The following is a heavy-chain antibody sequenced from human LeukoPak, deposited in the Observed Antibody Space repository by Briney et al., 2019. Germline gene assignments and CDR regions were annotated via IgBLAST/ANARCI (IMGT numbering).Heavy chain of an antibody. CDR3: AKIPDGDYDAFDI. CDR1: GFTFSSYA. Sequence: GGSQRLSCAASGFTFSSYAMSWVRQAPGKGLEWVSAISGSGGSTYYADSVKGRFTISRDNSKNTLYLQMNSLRAEDTAVYYCAKIPDGDYDAFDIWGQGTMVTVSS. V-gene: IGHV3-23*01. D-gene: IGHD4-17*01. CDR2: ISGSGGST. J-gene: IGHJ3*02.